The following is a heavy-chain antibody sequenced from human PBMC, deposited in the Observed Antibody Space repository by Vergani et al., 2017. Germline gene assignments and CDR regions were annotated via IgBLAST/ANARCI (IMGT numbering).Heavy chain of an antibody. CDR2: INPSGGST. Sequence: QVQLVQSGAEVKKPGASVKVSCKASGYTFTSYYMHWVRQAPGQGLEWMGIINPSGGSTSYAQKFQGRVTMTRDTSTSTVYMELSSLRSEDTAVYYCARDHSVVGATTSVYYFDYGGQGTLVTVSS. D-gene: IGHD1-26*01. CDR3: ARDHSVVGATTSVYYFDY. V-gene: IGHV1-46*01. J-gene: IGHJ4*02. CDR1: GYTFTSYY.